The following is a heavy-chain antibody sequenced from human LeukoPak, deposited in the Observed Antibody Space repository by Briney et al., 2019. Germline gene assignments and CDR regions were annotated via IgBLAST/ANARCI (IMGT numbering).Heavy chain of an antibody. J-gene: IGHJ4*02. CDR1: GGSISSSSYY. CDR3: ARAYSSGWFNFDY. D-gene: IGHD6-19*01. CDR2: IYYSGST. V-gene: IGHV4-39*01. Sequence: SETLSLTCTLSGGSISSSSYYWGWIRQPPGKGLEWIGSIYYSGSTYYNPSLKSRVTISADTSKNQFSLKLSSVPAADTAVHYCARAYSSGWFNFDYWGQGTLVTVSS.